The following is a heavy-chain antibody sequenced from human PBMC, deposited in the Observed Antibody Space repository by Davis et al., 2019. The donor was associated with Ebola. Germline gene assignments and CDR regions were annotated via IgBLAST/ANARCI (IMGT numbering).Heavy chain of an antibody. J-gene: IGHJ4*02. V-gene: IGHV3-21*01. CDR3: ARALRGVLY. Sequence: GESLKISCAASGFTFSSYGMHWVRQAPGKGLEWVSSISSSSSYIYYADSVKGRFTISRDNAKNTLYLQMNSLRAEDTAVYYCARALRGVLYWGQGTLVTVSS. D-gene: IGHD3-10*01. CDR2: ISSSSSYI. CDR1: GFTFSSYG.